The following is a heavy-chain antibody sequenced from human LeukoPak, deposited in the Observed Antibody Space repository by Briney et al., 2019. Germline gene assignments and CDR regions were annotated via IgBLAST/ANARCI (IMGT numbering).Heavy chain of an antibody. CDR3: AREWDS. V-gene: IGHV3-48*01. J-gene: IGHJ4*02. CDR2: ISSISSTI. Sequence: GGSLRLSCAASGFTFSSYAMSWVRQAPGKGLEWVLHISSISSTIKYGDSVKGRFTISRDNAKNSLYLQMNSLRAEDTAVYYCAREWDSWGQGTLVTVSS. CDR1: GFTFSSYA.